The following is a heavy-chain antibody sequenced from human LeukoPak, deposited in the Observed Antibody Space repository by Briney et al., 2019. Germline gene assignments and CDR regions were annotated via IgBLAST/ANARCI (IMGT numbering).Heavy chain of an antibody. V-gene: IGHV4-38-2*02. Sequence: PSETLSLTCTVSGYSISSGYYWGWIRQPPGKGLEWIGSIYHSGSTYYNPSLKSRVTISVDTSKNQFSLKLSSVTAADTAVYYCARDLRAVCPTPRTSRYSGWFDPWGQGTLVTVSS. D-gene: IGHD2-2*02. CDR2: IYHSGST. CDR1: GYSISSGYY. J-gene: IGHJ5*02. CDR3: ARDLRAVCPTPRTSRYSGWFDP.